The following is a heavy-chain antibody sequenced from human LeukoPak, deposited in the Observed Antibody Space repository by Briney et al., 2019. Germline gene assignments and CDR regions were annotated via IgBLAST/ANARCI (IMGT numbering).Heavy chain of an antibody. CDR3: ARGWGFFDY. CDR2: IYNDGST. V-gene: IGHV3-66*01. J-gene: IGHJ4*02. CDR1: GFTVSSNC. Sequence: GGSLRLSCAASGFTVSSNCMSWVRMAPGKGLEWVSVIYNDGSTYYADSVKGRFTISRDNSKNTLYLQLNSLRDEDTAVYYCARGWGFFDYWGQGTLVTVSS. D-gene: IGHD7-27*01.